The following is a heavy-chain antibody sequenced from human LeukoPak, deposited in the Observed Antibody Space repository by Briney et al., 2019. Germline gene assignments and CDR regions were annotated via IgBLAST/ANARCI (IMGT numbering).Heavy chain of an antibody. CDR3: AREFDRIVDY. V-gene: IGHV4-38-2*02. Sequence: SETLSLTCTVSGYSISSGYYWGWIRQPPGKGLEWIGSIYHSGSTYYNPSLKSRVTISVDTSKNQFSLKLSSVTAADTAVNYCAREFDRIVDYWGQGTLVTVSS. J-gene: IGHJ4*02. CDR1: GYSISSGYY. CDR2: IYHSGST. D-gene: IGHD1-14*01.